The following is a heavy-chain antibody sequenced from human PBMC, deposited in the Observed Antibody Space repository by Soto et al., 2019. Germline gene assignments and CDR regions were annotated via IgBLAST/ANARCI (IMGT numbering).Heavy chain of an antibody. V-gene: IGHV3-30*18. CDR1: GFTFSSYG. CDR2: ISYDGSNK. J-gene: IGHJ4*02. Sequence: GGSLRLSCAASGFTFSSYGMHWVRQAPGKGLEWVAVISYDGSNKYYADSVKGRFTISRDNSKNTLYLQMNSLRAEDTAVYYCAKDLLSYYYGSGSSEGRGYWGQGTLVTVSS. D-gene: IGHD3-10*01. CDR3: AKDLLSYYYGSGSSEGRGY.